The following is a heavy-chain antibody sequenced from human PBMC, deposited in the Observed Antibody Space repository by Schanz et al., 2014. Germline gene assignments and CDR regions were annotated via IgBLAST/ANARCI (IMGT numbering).Heavy chain of an antibody. CDR3: ARDKGGYYPFDY. D-gene: IGHD3-3*01. V-gene: IGHV3-7*01. J-gene: IGHJ4*02. CDR2: IKQDESER. Sequence: EVQLVESGGGLVKPGRSLRLSCTASGFTFGDYAMSWVRQAPGKGLEWVANIKQDESERSYVDSVKGRFTISRDNAKNSLYLQMNSLRAEDTAVYYCARDKGGYYPFDYWGQGTLVTVSS. CDR1: GFTFGDYA.